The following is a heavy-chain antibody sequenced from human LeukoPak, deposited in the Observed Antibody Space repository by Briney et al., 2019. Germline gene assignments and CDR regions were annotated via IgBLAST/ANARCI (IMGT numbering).Heavy chain of an antibody. CDR3: ARELSWSGRDY. Sequence: TGGSLRLSCAASGFTFRVHLMSWVRQAPGKGLDWVANIKPDGREKNYVDSVKVRFTISIDNTKNSLYLQMNSLRVEDTAVYWCARELSWSGRDYWGQGTLVTVSS. V-gene: IGHV3-7*01. J-gene: IGHJ4*02. D-gene: IGHD3-3*01. CDR1: GFTFRVHL. CDR2: IKPDGREK.